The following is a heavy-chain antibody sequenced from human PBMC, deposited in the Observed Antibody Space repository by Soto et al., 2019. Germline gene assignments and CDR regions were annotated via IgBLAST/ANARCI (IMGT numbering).Heavy chain of an antibody. CDR1: GGSFNGYF. V-gene: IGHV4-34*01. CDR3: ARIGIYEWR. CDR2: IDHSGST. D-gene: IGHD1-26*01. J-gene: IGHJ4*02. Sequence: KLPETLSLTCAVYGGSFNGYFWSWIRQPPGKGLEWIGEIDHSGSTNYNPSLKSRVTISVDTSKNQFSLKLTSVTAADTAVYYCARIGIYEWRWGQGTLVTVSS.